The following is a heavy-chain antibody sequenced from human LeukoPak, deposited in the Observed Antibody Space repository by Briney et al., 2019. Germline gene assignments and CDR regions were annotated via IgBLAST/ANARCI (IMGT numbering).Heavy chain of an antibody. CDR3: AKCTGDNCYNAFDI. J-gene: IGHJ3*02. Sequence: GGSLRLSCAASGFSVSSNYMSWVRQAPGKGLERVSVIYSGGSTYYADSVKGRFTISRDNSKNTLYLQMSSLRAEDTALYYCAKCTGDNCYNAFDIWGQGTTVTVSS. V-gene: IGHV3-53*01. CDR2: IYSGGST. D-gene: IGHD2-15*01. CDR1: GFSVSSNY.